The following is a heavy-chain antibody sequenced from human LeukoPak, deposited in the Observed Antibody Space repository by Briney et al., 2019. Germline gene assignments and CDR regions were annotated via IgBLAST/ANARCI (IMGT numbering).Heavy chain of an antibody. V-gene: IGHV4-59*01. CDR1: GGSISSYY. Sequence: SETLSLTCTVSGGSISSYYWSWIRQPPGKGLEWIGYIYYGGSTNYNPSLKSRVTISVDTSKNQFSLKLSSVTAADTAVYYCARDTRITGTTWFDPWGQGTLVTVSS. D-gene: IGHD1-7*01. CDR3: ARDTRITGTTWFDP. J-gene: IGHJ5*02. CDR2: IYYGGST.